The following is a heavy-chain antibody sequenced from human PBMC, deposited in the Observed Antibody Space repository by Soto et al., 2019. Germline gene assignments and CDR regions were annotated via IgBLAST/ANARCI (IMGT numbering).Heavy chain of an antibody. V-gene: IGHV3-23*01. CDR3: VKVRGGFYTYYFDY. D-gene: IGHD3-10*01. CDR2: ISGSGVST. Sequence: GGSLRLSCAASGFIFSSYAMNWVRQTPGKGLEWVSGISGSGVSTYYADSVKGRFSISRDSSKNTLYLQMNSLRAEDTAIYYCVKVRGGFYTYYFDYWGQGTLVTVSS. CDR1: GFIFSSYA. J-gene: IGHJ4*02.